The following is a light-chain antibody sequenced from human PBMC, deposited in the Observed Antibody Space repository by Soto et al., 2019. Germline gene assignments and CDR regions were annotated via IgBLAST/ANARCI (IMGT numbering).Light chain of an antibody. CDR1: QSISSW. CDR2: DAS. Sequence: DIQMTQSPSTLSASVGDRVTITCRASQSISSWLAWYQQKPGKAPTLLIYDASSLESGVPSRFSGSGSATEFTLTISSLQPDDFATYYCQQYNSYSMYTFGQGTKLEIK. CDR3: QQYNSYSMYT. J-gene: IGKJ2*01. V-gene: IGKV1-5*01.